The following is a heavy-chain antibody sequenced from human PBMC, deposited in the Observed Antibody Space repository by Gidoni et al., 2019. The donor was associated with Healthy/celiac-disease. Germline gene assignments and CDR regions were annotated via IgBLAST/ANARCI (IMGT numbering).Heavy chain of an antibody. CDR2: ISSSSSYI. V-gene: IGHV3-21*01. CDR3: ARGVGATAY. J-gene: IGHJ4*02. CDR1: GFTFSSYS. D-gene: IGHD1-26*01. Sequence: EVQLVESGGGLVKPGGSLRLSCAASGFTFSSYSMNWVRQAPGKGLEWVSSISSSSSYIDDADSVKGRFTISRDNAKNSLYLQMNSLRAEDTAVYYCARGVGATAYWGQGTLVTVSS.